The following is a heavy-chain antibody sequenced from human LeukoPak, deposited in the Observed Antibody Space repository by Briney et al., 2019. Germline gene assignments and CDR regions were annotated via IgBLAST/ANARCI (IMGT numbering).Heavy chain of an antibody. Sequence: GGSLRLSCAASGFTFNRYEMNWVRQAPGKGLEWLSYISSSGSTIYYADSVKGRFSISRDNAKNSLSLQMDSLRAGDTAVYYCVGAGSGAWYGGANGMDVWGQGTTVAVSS. CDR1: GFTFNRYE. J-gene: IGHJ6*02. CDR3: VGAGSGAWYGGANGMDV. V-gene: IGHV3-48*03. D-gene: IGHD6-19*01. CDR2: ISSSGSTI.